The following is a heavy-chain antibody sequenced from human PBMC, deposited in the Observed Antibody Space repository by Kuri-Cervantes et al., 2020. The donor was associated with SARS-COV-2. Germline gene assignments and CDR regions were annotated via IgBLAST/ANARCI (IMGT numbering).Heavy chain of an antibody. CDR3: ARVPLRGFGESATTIYYYYMDV. V-gene: IGHV3-21*01. D-gene: IGHD3-10*01. J-gene: IGHJ6*03. Sequence: GGSLRLSCAASGFTFSSYSMNWVRQAPGKGLEWVSSISSSSSYIYYADSVKGRFTISRDNAKNSLYLQMNSLRAEDTAVYYCARVPLRGFGESATTIYYYYMDVWGEGTTVTVSS. CDR1: GFTFSSYS. CDR2: ISSSSSYI.